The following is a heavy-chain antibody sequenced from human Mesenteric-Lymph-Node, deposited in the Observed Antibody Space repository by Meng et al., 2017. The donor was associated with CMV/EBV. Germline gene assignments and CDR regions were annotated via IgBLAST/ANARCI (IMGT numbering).Heavy chain of an antibody. CDR1: GFSLSTSGVV. CDR2: IYWDDDK. D-gene: IGHD6-13*01. CDR3: AHSSGIAAAGPFYFDY. V-gene: IGHV2-5*02. Sequence: QITLKESGPTLVKPTQTLTLTFTFSGFSLSTSGVVVGWIRQPPGKALAWLALIYWDDDKRYSPSLKSRLTITKDTSKNQVVLTMTNMDPVDTATYYCAHSSGIAAAGPFYFDYWGQGTLVTVSS. J-gene: IGHJ4*02.